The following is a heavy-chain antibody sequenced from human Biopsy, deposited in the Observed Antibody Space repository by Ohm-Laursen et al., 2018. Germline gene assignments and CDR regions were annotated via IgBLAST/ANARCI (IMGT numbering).Heavy chain of an antibody. CDR3: ARDRIELEATPTNADYYYFGMDV. J-gene: IGHJ6*02. CDR1: GYMFLRYY. CDR2: IAPRGSEA. Sequence: SVKVSCKASGYMFLRYYIHWVRQAPGKGLEWMGIIAPRGSEATYAQKFQGRPIMTTDTSTATVYMQLGNLTSEDTAVYFCARDRIELEATPTNADYYYFGMDVWGQGTTVTVS. V-gene: IGHV1-46*01. D-gene: IGHD1-26*01.